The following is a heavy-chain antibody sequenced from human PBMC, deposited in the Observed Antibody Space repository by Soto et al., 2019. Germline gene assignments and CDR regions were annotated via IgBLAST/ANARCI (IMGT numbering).Heavy chain of an antibody. V-gene: IGHV4-30-4*01. CDR1: GDSIGSGDYY. D-gene: IGHD6-6*01. CDR3: ARSLSSSSGYFDP. J-gene: IGHJ5*02. Sequence: LSLTCAVSGDSIGSGDYYWTWIRQSPGKGLEYIGYIYKSGRTYYNPSLKSRPVISLDTSKNQVFLRLTSLTAADTAMYFCARSLSSSSGYFDPWGQGTLVTVSS. CDR2: IYKSGRT.